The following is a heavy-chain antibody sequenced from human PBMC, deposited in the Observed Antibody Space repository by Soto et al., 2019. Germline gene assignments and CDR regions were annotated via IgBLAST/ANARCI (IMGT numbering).Heavy chain of an antibody. V-gene: IGHV1-69*01. CDR3: ARDQVIVQGQDYYYGMDV. Sequence: QVQLVQSGAEVQKPGSSVKVSCKASGGTFSSYAISWVRQAPGQGREWMGGIIPIFGTANYAQKFQGRVTITADESTSTAYMELSSLRSEDTAVYYCARDQVIVQGQDYYYGMDVWGQGTTVTVSS. CDR1: GGTFSSYA. CDR2: IIPIFGTA. J-gene: IGHJ6*02. D-gene: IGHD3-22*01.